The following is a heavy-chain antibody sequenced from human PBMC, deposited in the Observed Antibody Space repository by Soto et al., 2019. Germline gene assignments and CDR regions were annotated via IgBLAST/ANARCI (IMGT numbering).Heavy chain of an antibody. D-gene: IGHD3-16*01. CDR1: GYIFTDHC. CDR3: ARRAHMSRRGETFSYYYYGMDV. V-gene: IGHV5-10-1*01. CDR2: IDPIDSYT. Sequence: GESLKISCKGSGYIFTDHCIVWVRQMPGKGLEWMGRIDPIDSYTNYSPSFQGHVTISADKSISTAYLQWSSLKASDTAMYYCARRAHMSRRGETFSYYYYGMDVWGQGTTVTVSS. J-gene: IGHJ6*02.